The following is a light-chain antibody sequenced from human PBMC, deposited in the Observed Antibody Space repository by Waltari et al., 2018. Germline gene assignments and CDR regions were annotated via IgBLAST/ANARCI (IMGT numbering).Light chain of an antibody. V-gene: IGLV1-40*01. Sequence: QPVLTQPPSVSGAPGQRVTISCTGSSSNIGAGYDLHWYQQLPGTAPQVIISDNSDRPSGVPDRFSGSKSDTSASLAITGLQAEDEADYYCQSYDTSLSGYVFGTGTKVTVL. CDR3: QSYDTSLSGYV. CDR2: DNS. J-gene: IGLJ1*01. CDR1: SSNIGAGYD.